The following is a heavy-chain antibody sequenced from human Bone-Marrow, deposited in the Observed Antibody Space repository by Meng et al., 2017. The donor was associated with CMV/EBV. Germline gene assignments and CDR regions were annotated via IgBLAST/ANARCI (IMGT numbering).Heavy chain of an antibody. J-gene: IGHJ5*02. Sequence: GESLKISCAASGFTFSSYWMHWVRQAPGKGLVWVSRISSDGSSGSYADSVKGRFTVSRDNARNTLYLQMNSLRGEDTAVYYCAREDDNWFDPWGQGTRVTVSS. CDR3: AREDDNWFDP. CDR2: ISSDGSSG. CDR1: GFTFSSYW. V-gene: IGHV3-74*01.